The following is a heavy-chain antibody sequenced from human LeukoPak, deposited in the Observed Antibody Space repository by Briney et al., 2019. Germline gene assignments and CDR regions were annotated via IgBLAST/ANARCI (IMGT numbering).Heavy chain of an antibody. CDR1: GFTFSSYS. V-gene: IGHV3-21*01. D-gene: IGHD2-2*02. CDR3: AKDHIVVVPAAILDY. Sequence: PGGSLRLSCAASGFTFSSYSMNWVRQAPGKGLEWVSSISSSSSYIYYADSVKGRFTICRDNAKNSLYLQMNSLRAEDTAVYYCAKDHIVVVPAAILDYWGQGTLVTVSS. CDR2: ISSSSSYI. J-gene: IGHJ4*02.